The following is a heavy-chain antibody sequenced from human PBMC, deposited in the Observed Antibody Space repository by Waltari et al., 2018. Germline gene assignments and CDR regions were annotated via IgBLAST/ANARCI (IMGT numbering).Heavy chain of an antibody. CDR1: GFTVSSNC. J-gene: IGHJ3*02. Sequence: EVQLVETGGGLIQPGGSLRLSCAASGFTVSSNCISWVRQAPGKGLEWVSVIYSGGSTYYADSVKGGFTSSRDNSKNTLYLQMNSLRAEDTAVYYGASKRDAFDIWGQGTMVTVSS. CDR2: IYSGGST. V-gene: IGHV3-53*02. CDR3: ASKRDAFDI.